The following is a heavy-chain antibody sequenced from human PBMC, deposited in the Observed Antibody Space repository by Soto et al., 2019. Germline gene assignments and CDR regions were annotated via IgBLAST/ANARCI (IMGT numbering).Heavy chain of an antibody. CDR1: GFKFEDYA. Sequence: GGSLRLSCVVSGFKFEDYAMHWVRQVPGEGLEWVSGITWNSGSVAYADSVKGRFTISRDNAKNSLFLQMNSVRAEDTAPYYCAKASTRTMVRGVVKDYWGQGTLVTVSS. CDR3: AKASTRTMVRGVVKDY. D-gene: IGHD3-10*01. CDR2: ITWNSGSV. J-gene: IGHJ4*02. V-gene: IGHV3-9*01.